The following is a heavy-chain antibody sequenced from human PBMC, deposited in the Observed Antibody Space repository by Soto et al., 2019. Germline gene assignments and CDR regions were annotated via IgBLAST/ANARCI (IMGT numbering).Heavy chain of an antibody. CDR3: ARGGGAYYMDV. CDR1: GGSFSGYY. V-gene: IGHV4-34*01. Sequence: SETLSLTCAVYGGSFSGYYWSWIRQPPGKGLEWIGEINPSGGTNYNPSLKSRVTISVDMSKNQVSLKLSSVTAADTAVYYCARGGGAYYMDVWGKGTTVTVS. D-gene: IGHD3-10*01. J-gene: IGHJ6*03. CDR2: INPSGGT.